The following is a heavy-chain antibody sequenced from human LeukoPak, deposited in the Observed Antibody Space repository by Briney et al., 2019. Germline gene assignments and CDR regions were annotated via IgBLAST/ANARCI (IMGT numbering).Heavy chain of an antibody. J-gene: IGHJ4*02. CDR1: GGSISSGGYY. V-gene: IGHV4-31*03. CDR3: ARQGIRGFNVAY. D-gene: IGHD3-10*01. CDR2: IYYSGST. Sequence: SQTLSLTCTVSGGSISSGGYYWSWIRQHPGKGLEWIGYIYYSGSTYYNPSLKSRVTISVDTSKNQFSLKLSSVTAADTAVYYCARQGIRGFNVAYWGQGTLVTVSS.